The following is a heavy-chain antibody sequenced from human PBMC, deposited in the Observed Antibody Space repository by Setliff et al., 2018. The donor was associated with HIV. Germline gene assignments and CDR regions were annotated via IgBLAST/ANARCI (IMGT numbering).Heavy chain of an antibody. D-gene: IGHD6-19*01. CDR2: INTNTGNP. Sequence: ASVKVSCKASGYTFTTYAMNWVRQAPGQGPEWMGWINTNTGNPTYAQGFTGRFVFSLDTSLSTAYLQISSLKAEDTAVYYCARDPANSGGWDWGQGTLVTVSS. CDR3: ARDPANSGGWD. J-gene: IGHJ4*02. V-gene: IGHV7-4-1*02. CDR1: GYTFTTYA.